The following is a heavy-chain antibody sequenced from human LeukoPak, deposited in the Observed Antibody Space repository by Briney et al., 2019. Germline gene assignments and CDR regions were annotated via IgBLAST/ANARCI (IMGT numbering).Heavy chain of an antibody. CDR3: ARAPDVLLWFGELLRAPAHLDY. J-gene: IGHJ4*02. V-gene: IGHV1-2*02. CDR1: GFTFSDYY. Sequence: ASVKVSCKASGFTFSDYYIHWVRQAPGQGLEWMGWINPNSGGTNYAQKFQGRVTMTRDTSISTAYMELSRLRSDDTAVYYCARAPDVLLWFGELLRAPAHLDYWGQGTLVTVSS. D-gene: IGHD3-10*01. CDR2: INPNSGGT.